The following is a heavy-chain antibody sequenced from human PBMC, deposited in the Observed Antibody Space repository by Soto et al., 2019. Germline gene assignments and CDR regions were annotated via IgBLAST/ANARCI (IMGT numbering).Heavy chain of an antibody. Sequence: QVQLQESGPGLVKPSGTLSLTCAVSGVSISSSQWWSWVRQPPGKGLEWIGEIYHNERTNYNPSLKSRLTMLLDRSKNQVSLKLSSVTAADTATYYCGRTKDYFYGVDVWGQGTTVTVSS. V-gene: IGHV4-4*02. CDR3: GRTKDYFYGVDV. CDR1: GVSISSSQW. CDR2: IYHNERT. J-gene: IGHJ6*02.